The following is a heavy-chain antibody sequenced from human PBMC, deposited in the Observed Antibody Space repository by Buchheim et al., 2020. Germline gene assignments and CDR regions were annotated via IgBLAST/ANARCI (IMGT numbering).Heavy chain of an antibody. CDR1: GDSISSSSRW. Sequence: QVQLQESGPGLVKPSGTLSLTCAVSGDSISSSSRWWSWVRQPPGKGLEWLGEIYPSGSINYKPSLKRRVIVSMDKSKNQFSLKLSSVTAADTAVYYCARDNDEGGFDYWGQGTL. D-gene: IGHD1-1*01. J-gene: IGHJ4*02. CDR2: IYPSGSI. V-gene: IGHV4-4*02. CDR3: ARDNDEGGFDY.